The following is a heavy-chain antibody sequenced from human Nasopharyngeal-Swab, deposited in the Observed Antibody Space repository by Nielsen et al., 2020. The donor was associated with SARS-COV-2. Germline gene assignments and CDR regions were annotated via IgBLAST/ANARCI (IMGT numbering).Heavy chain of an antibody. J-gene: IGHJ6*02. CDR3: ARHLFPRGDYYGMDV. Sequence: GGSLRRSGKSSGYSFTAYWIGWVRQMPGKGLEWMGIIYPGDSDTRYSPSFQGQVTISADKSISTAYLQWSSLKASDTAIYYCARHLFPRGDYYGMDVWGQGTTVTVSS. V-gene: IGHV5-51*01. D-gene: IGHD2-15*01. CDR1: GYSFTAYW. CDR2: IYPGDSDT.